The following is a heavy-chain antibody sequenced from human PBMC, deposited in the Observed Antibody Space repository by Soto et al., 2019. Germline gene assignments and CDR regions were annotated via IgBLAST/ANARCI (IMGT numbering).Heavy chain of an antibody. V-gene: IGHV1-69*01. CDR1: GGTFSSYA. Sequence: QVQLVQSGAEVKKPGSSVKVSCKASGGTFSSYAISWVRQAPGQGLEWMGGIIPIFGTANYAQKFQGRVTITADESTSTAYMELSSLRSEDTAVYYCARVGGYCSSTSCYLLDWYFDLWGRGTLVTVSS. J-gene: IGHJ2*01. D-gene: IGHD2-2*01. CDR2: IIPIFGTA. CDR3: ARVGGYCSSTSCYLLDWYFDL.